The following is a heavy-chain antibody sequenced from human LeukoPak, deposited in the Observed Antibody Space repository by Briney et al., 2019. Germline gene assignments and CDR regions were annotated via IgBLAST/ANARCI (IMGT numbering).Heavy chain of an antibody. J-gene: IGHJ4*02. CDR1: GASISSSSYF. D-gene: IGHD3-10*01. CDR2: IYYSGTT. Sequence: SETLSLTCTIPGASISSSSYFWGWIRQPPGKGLEGLGTIYYSGTTYYNPSLKSRVTISVDTSKNQFSLKLSSVTAADTAVYFCASYYGWGSRFFDYWGQGTLVTVSS. CDR3: ASYYGWGSRFFDY. V-gene: IGHV4-39*01.